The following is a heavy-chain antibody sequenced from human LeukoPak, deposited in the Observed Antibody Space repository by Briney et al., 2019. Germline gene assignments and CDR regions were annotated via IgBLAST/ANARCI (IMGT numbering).Heavy chain of an antibody. J-gene: IGHJ4*02. CDR3: ARDLRSVGANRFDY. V-gene: IGHV1-18*01. CDR2: ISAYNGNT. D-gene: IGHD1-26*01. CDR1: GYTFTSYG. Sequence: ASVKVSCKTSGYTFTSYGISWVRQAPGQGLEWMGWISAYNGNTNYAQKLQGRVTMTTDTSTSTAYMELRSLRSDDTAVYYCARDLRSVGANRFDYWGQGTLVTVSS.